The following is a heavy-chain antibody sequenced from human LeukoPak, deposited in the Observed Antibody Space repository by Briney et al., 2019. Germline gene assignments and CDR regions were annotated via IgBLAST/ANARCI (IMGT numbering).Heavy chain of an antibody. CDR1: GYSISSGYY. V-gene: IGHV4-38-2*02. Sequence: PSQTLSLTCTVSGYSISSGYYWGWIRQPPGKGLEWIGSIYHSGSTSYNPSLKSRVTISVDTSKNQFSLKLSSVTAADTAVYYCARGPYCSGGTCYSTGRYFDLWGRGTLVTVSS. CDR2: IYHSGST. CDR3: ARGPYCSGGTCYSTGRYFDL. D-gene: IGHD2-15*01. J-gene: IGHJ2*01.